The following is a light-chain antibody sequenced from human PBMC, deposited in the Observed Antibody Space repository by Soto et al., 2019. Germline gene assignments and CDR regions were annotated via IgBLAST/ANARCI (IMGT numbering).Light chain of an antibody. CDR2: GAS. Sequence: ITLKQPPGTLSLSTGEKATLSCRVSQTVSSMFLAWYQQKPGQAPRLLIYGASNRATGIPDRFSGSGSGTDFTLTISRLEPEDFAVYSCQQYGSALRTFGQGSKVDI. CDR3: QQYGSALRT. J-gene: IGKJ1*01. CDR1: QTVSSMF. V-gene: IGKV3-20*01.